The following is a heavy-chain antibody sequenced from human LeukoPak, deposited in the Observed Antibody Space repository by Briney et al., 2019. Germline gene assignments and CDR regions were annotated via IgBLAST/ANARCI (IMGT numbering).Heavy chain of an antibody. CDR3: ARDAANDFWSGYHRD. Sequence: GGSLRLSCAASGFTFSSYWMHWARQAPGKGLVWVSRINSDGSSTSYADSVKGRFTTSRDNAKNTLYLQMNSLRAEDTAVYYCARDAANDFWSGYHRDWGQGTLVTVSS. J-gene: IGHJ4*02. CDR1: GFTFSSYW. V-gene: IGHV3-74*01. D-gene: IGHD3-3*01. CDR2: INSDGSST.